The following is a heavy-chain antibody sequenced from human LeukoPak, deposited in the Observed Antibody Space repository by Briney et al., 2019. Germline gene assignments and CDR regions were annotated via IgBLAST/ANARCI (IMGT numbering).Heavy chain of an antibody. CDR3: TRSGDGAFDN. V-gene: IGHV3-48*03. J-gene: IGHJ3*02. D-gene: IGHD3-10*01. CDR1: GFTFSAYA. Sequence: GGSLRLSCAASGFTFSAYAMNWVRQTPGKGLEWVSFINYNGETTYYADSVKGRFTISRDNAKNSVSLQMNSPRVEDTAVYYCTRSGDGAFDNWGPGTMVTVSS. CDR2: INYNGETT.